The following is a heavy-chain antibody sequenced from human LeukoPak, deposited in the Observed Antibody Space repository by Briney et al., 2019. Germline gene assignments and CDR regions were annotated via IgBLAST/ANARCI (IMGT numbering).Heavy chain of an antibody. J-gene: IGHJ4*02. CDR2: IGSDGSGT. V-gene: IGHV3-74*03. CDR1: GFTFDDYA. D-gene: IGHD1-26*01. CDR3: ARLGRVTGWYSVY. Sequence: GGSLRLSCAASGFTFDDYAMHWVRQAPGKGLVWVSRIGSDGSGTKYADSVKGRFTVYRDNAKTTLYLEMNSLRVEDTAVYYCARLGRVTGWYSVYWGQGAMVTVAS.